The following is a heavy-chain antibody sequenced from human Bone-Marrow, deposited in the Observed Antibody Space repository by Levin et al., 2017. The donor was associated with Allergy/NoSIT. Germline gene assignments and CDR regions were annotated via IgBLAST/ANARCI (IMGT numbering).Heavy chain of an antibody. Sequence: GGSLRLSCAASGFTFSNYAMGWVRQAPGKGLEWVSSISGSGRTTNYADSVKGRFTISRDKYKNTLFLQMNSLRAEDTAIYQCANGIYDYVWGDYPNWFDPWGQGTLVTVSS. CDR1: GFTFSNYA. V-gene: IGHV3-23*01. CDR3: ANGIYDYVWGDYPNWFDP. J-gene: IGHJ5*02. D-gene: IGHD3-16*01. CDR2: ISGSGRTT.